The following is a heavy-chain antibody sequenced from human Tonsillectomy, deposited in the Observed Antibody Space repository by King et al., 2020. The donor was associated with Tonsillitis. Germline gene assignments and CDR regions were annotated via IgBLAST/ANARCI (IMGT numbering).Heavy chain of an antibody. J-gene: IGHJ3*02. V-gene: IGHV3-21*01. Sequence: VKLVESGGGLVKPGGSLRLSCAASGFTFSSYSMNWVRQAPGKGLEWVSSISSSSSYIYYADSVKGRFTISRDNAKNSLYLQMNSLRAEDTAVYYCARVGGYYYGSGAIDIWGQGTMVTVSS. CDR1: GFTFSSYS. D-gene: IGHD3-10*01. CDR2: ISSSSSYI. CDR3: ARVGGYYYGSGAIDI.